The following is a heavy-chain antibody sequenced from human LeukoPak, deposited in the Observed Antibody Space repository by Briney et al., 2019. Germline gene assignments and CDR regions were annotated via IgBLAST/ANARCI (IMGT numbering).Heavy chain of an antibody. Sequence: GGSLRLSCTVSGFTFSGYSMNWVRQAPGKGLVWVSRINSDGSSTSYADSVKGRFTISRDNAKNSLYLQMNSLRAEDTAVYCCARDSRYVLRYFDWFVQAYRHDPFDYWGQGTLVTVSS. V-gene: IGHV3-74*01. CDR3: ARDSRYVLRYFDWFVQAYRHDPFDY. D-gene: IGHD3-9*01. J-gene: IGHJ4*02. CDR1: GFTFSGYS. CDR2: INSDGSST.